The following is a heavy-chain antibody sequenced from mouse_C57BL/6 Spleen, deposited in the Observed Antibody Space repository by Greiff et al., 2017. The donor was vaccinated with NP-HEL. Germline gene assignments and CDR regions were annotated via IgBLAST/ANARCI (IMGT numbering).Heavy chain of an antibody. CDR3: ARGYGSSYDYAMDY. CDR2: IDPSDSYT. J-gene: IGHJ4*01. D-gene: IGHD1-1*01. Sequence: QVQLQQPGAELVKPGASVKLSCKASGYTFTSYWMQWVKQRPGQGLEWIGEIDPSDSYTNYNQKFKGKATLTVDTSSSTAYMQLSSLTSEDSAVYYCARGYGSSYDYAMDYWGQGTSVTVSS. CDR1: GYTFTSYW. V-gene: IGHV1-50*01.